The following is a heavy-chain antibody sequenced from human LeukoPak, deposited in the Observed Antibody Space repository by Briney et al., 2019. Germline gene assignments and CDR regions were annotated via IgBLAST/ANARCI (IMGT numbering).Heavy chain of an antibody. J-gene: IGHJ4*02. D-gene: IGHD3-3*01. Sequence: GGSLRLSCAASGFTFSSYGMHWVRQAPGKGLEWVAFIRYDGSNKYYADSVKGRFTISRDNSNNTLYLLMNSLSAEDTAVYYCAKANSITIFGVISPVDYWGQGPLVTVSS. V-gene: IGHV3-30*02. CDR3: AKANSITIFGVISPVDY. CDR1: GFTFSSYG. CDR2: IRYDGSNK.